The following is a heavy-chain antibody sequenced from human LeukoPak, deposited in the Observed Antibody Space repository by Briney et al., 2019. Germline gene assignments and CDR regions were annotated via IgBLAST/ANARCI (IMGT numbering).Heavy chain of an antibody. V-gene: IGHV4-39*01. J-gene: IGHJ4*02. CDR3: ARRVVRGVINY. Sequence: WVRQPPGKGLEWIGSIYYSGSTYYNPSLKSRVTISVDTSKNQFSRKLSSVTAADTAVYYCARRVVRGVINYWGQGTLVTVSS. D-gene: IGHD3-10*01. CDR2: IYYSGST.